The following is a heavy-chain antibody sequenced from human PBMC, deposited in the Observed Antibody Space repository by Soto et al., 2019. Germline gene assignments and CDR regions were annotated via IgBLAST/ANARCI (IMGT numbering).Heavy chain of an antibody. CDR3: AKNCFSLVFVIGPHMDV. CDR1: GSTFSSYA. J-gene: IGHJ6*03. Sequence: GGSLRLSCAASGSTFSSYAMSWVRQAPGKGLEWVSAISGSGGSTYYADSVKGRFTISRDNSKNTLYLQMNSLRAEDTAVYYCAKNCFSLVFVIGPHMDVWGKGTTVTVSS. CDR2: ISGSGGST. V-gene: IGHV3-23*01. D-gene: IGHD3-16*02.